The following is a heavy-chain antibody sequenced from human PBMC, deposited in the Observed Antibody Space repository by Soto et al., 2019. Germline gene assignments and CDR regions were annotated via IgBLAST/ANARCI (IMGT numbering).Heavy chain of an antibody. J-gene: IGHJ4*02. CDR3: ARQHSSGFDY. CDR2: IWYDGSNK. D-gene: IGHD3-22*01. Sequence: GGSLTLSCEASGVNLKSCGVHGVRQAPGQGLEWVAVIWYDGSNKYYADSVKGRFTISRDNSKNTLYLQMNSLRAEDTAVYYCARQHSSGFDYWGQGTLVTVSS. CDR1: GVNLKSCG. V-gene: IGHV3-33*01.